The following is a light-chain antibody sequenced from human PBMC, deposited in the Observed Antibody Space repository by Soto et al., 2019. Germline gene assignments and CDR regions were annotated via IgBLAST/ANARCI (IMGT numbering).Light chain of an antibody. J-gene: IGKJ1*01. V-gene: IGKV3-11*01. Sequence: LLTQSPATLSVSPGQRVTLSCRASQSISSYLAWYQQRPGQPSRLLIYGASNRATGIPDRFSGSGSGTDFTLTITRLEPEDFAMYYCQRYDSFRTFGQGTKVEI. CDR2: GAS. CDR1: QSISSY. CDR3: QRYDSFRT.